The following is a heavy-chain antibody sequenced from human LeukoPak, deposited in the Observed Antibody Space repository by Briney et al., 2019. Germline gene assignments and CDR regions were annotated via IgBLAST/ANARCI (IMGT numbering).Heavy chain of an antibody. CDR2: INHSGST. Sequence: SETLSLTCAVYDGSFNGYYWSWIRQPPGKGLEWIGEINHSGSTNYNPSLKSRVTISLDTSKSQFSLKVRYVTAADTAVYYCAKSNGYGLVDIWGQGTMVTVSS. CDR1: DGSFNGYY. CDR3: AKSNGYGLVDI. J-gene: IGHJ3*02. V-gene: IGHV4-34*01. D-gene: IGHD3-10*01.